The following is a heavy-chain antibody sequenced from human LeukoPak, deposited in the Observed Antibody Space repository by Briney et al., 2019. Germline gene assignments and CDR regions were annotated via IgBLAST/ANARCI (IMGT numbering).Heavy chain of an antibody. CDR1: GGSISSGGYY. J-gene: IGHJ5*02. CDR3: AREVADYDSSGYYSSGDWFDP. Sequence: SETLSLTCTVSGGSISSGGYYWSWIRQHPGKGLEWIGYIYYSGSTYYNPSLKSRVTISVDASKNQFSLKLSSVTAADTAVYYCAREVADYDSSGYYSSGDWFDPWGQGTLVTVSS. V-gene: IGHV4-31*03. D-gene: IGHD3-22*01. CDR2: IYYSGST.